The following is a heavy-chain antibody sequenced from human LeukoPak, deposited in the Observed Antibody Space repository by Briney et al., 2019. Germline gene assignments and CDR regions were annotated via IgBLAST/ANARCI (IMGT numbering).Heavy chain of an antibody. V-gene: IGHV4-38-2*02. Sequence: SETLSLLCTVSGYSISHGFFWAWIRQPPGGGLEWIGIFNPSGTTYYNTSLKGRISTPVDTSKNKFSPKLSLVTAPDTAVYYCARVEVPRNITAWYFDLWGRGTLVTVSS. D-gene: IGHD2/OR15-2a*01. CDR3: ARVEVPRNITAWYFDL. CDR2: FNPSGTT. CDR1: GYSISHGFF. J-gene: IGHJ2*01.